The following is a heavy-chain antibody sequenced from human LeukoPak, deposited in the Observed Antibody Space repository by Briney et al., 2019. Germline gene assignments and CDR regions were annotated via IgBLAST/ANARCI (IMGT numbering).Heavy chain of an antibody. V-gene: IGHV4-34*01. J-gene: IGHJ4*02. CDR1: GGSFSGYY. CDR3: ARGRGLVGSYGYYFDY. D-gene: IGHD1-26*01. CDR2: INHSGST. Sequence: SETLSLTCAVYGGSFSGYYWSWIRQPPGKRLEWIGEINHSGSTNYNPSLKSRVTISVDTSKNQFSLKLSSVTAAGTAVYYCARGRGLVGSYGYYFDYWGQGTLVTVSS.